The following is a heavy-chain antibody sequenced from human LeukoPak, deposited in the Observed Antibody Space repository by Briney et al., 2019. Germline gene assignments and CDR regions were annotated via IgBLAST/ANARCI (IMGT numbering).Heavy chain of an antibody. Sequence: PGGSLRHSCAASGFTFSSYAMSWVRQAPGKGLEWVSTISGSGGTTYYADSVKGRFTISRDNSKNTLYLQMNSLRAEDTAVYYCADIRGTAATGWFDPWGQGTLVTVSS. CDR2: ISGSGGTT. V-gene: IGHV3-23*01. CDR3: ADIRGTAATGWFDP. D-gene: IGHD2-15*01. CDR1: GFTFSSYA. J-gene: IGHJ5*02.